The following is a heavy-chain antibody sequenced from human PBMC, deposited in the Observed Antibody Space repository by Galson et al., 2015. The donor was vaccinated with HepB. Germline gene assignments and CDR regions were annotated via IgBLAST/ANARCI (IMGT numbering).Heavy chain of an antibody. J-gene: IGHJ4*02. D-gene: IGHD6-13*01. CDR3: ATSSSGYPDYFDY. CDR1: GFTFSSYA. Sequence: LRLSCAASGFTFSSYAMSWVRQAPGKGLEWVSVIYSGGSTYYADSVKGRFTISRDNSKNTLYLQMNSLRAEDTAVYYCATSSSGYPDYFDYWGQGTLVTVSS. CDR2: IYSGGST. V-gene: IGHV3-66*01.